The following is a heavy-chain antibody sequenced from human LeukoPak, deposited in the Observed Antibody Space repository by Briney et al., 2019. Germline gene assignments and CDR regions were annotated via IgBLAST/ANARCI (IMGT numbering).Heavy chain of an antibody. D-gene: IGHD3-10*01. J-gene: IGHJ3*02. CDR3: ARSVTMVRGVNDAFDI. V-gene: IGHV4-59*08. CDR2: IYYSGSA. Sequence: SETLSLTCTVSGGSISSYYWSWIRQPPGKGLEWIGYIYYSGSANYNPSLKGRVTISVDTSKNQFSLKLSSVTAADTAVYYCARSVTMVRGVNDAFDIWGQGTMVTVSS. CDR1: GGSISSYY.